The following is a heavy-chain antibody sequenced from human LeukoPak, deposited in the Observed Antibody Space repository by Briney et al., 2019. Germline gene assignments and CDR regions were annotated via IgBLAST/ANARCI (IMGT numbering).Heavy chain of an antibody. J-gene: IGHJ4*02. CDR2: ISSSSSYI. Sequence: PGGSLRLSCAASGFTFSSYSMNWVRQAPGKGLEWVSSISSSSSYIYYADSVKGRFTISRDNSKNTLYLQMNSLRAEDTAVYYCAKDTDYYDSSGYGFDYWGQGTLVTVSS. CDR3: AKDTDYYDSSGYGFDY. D-gene: IGHD3-22*01. CDR1: GFTFSSYS. V-gene: IGHV3-21*04.